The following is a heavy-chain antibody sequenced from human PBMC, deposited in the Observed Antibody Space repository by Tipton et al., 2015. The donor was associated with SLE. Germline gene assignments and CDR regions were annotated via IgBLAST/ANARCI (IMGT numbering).Heavy chain of an antibody. CDR2: ISYDGSNK. CDR1: GFTFSSYG. Sequence: SLRLSCAASGFTFSSYGMHWVRQAPGKGLEWVAVISYDGSNKYYADSVKGRFTISRDNSKNTLYLQMNSLRAEDTAVYYCAKAPFEKGPYYYYYYMDVWGRGTTVTVSS. V-gene: IGHV3-30*19. D-gene: IGHD3-9*01. CDR3: AKAPFEKGPYYYYYYMDV. J-gene: IGHJ6*03.